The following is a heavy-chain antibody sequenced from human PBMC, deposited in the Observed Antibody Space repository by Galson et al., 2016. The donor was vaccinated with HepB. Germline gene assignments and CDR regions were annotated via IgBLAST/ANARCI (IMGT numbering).Heavy chain of an antibody. V-gene: IGHV4-4*01. CDR2: SYHTGTT. J-gene: IGHJ6*01. CDR3: ASKEWTSKSNYFYGLDV. D-gene: IGHD3-3*01. CDR1: GGSVSSPTW. Sequence: ETLSLTCRVSGGSVSSPTWWTWVRQSPGKGLEWIGESYHTGTTNYHPSLRRRVTISVDKSKNQFALRLASVTAADTAVYFCASKEWTSKSNYFYGLDVWGQGTTVIVSS.